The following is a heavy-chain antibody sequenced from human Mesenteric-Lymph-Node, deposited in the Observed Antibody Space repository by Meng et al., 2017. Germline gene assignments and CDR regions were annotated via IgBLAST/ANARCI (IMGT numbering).Heavy chain of an antibody. CDR3: ARVLPTYGDYEMDYFDY. CDR2: IKQDGSEK. D-gene: IGHD4-17*01. V-gene: IGHV3-7*01. Sequence: GESLKISCAASGFTFSSYWMSWVRQAPGKGLEWVANIKQDGSEKYYVDSVKGRFTISRDNAKNSLYLQMNSLRAEDTAVYYCARVLPTYGDYEMDYFDYWGQGKLVTLSS. CDR1: GFTFSSYW. J-gene: IGHJ4*02.